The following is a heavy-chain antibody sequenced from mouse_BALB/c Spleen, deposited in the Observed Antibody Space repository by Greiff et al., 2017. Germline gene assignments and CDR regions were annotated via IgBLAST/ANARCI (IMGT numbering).Heavy chain of an antibody. V-gene: IGHV1-12*01. CDR1: GYTFTSYN. J-gene: IGHJ2*01. CDR3: ARGDYYGSSYYFDY. D-gene: IGHD1-1*01. CDR2: IYPGNGDT. Sequence: LQQPGAELVKPGASVKMSCKASGYTFTSYNMHWVKQTPGQGLEWIGAIYPGNGDTSYNQKFKGKATLTADKSSSTAYMQLSSLTSEDSAVYYCARGDYYGSSYYFDYWGQGTTLTVSS.